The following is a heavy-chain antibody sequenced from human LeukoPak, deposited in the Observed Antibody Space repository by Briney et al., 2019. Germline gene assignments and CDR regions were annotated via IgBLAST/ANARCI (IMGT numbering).Heavy chain of an antibody. CDR3: ARGDYYDTSGFFIDAFDI. CDR2: IWYDGSNK. D-gene: IGHD3-22*01. CDR1: GFTFSSYG. V-gene: IGHV3-33*03. J-gene: IGHJ3*02. Sequence: PGGSLRLSCAASGFTFSSYGMHRVRQAPGKGLERVAVIWYDGSNKYYADSVKGRFTISRDNAKNSLYLQMNSLRAEDTALYYCARGDYYDTSGFFIDAFDIWGQGTMVTVSS.